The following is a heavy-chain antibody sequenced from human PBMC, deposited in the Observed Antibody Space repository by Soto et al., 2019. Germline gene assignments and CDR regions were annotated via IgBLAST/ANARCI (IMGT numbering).Heavy chain of an antibody. CDR1: GFTFSSYA. J-gene: IGHJ4*02. V-gene: IGHV3-23*01. Sequence: EVQLLESGGGLVQPGGSLRLSCAASGFTFSSYAMSWVRQAPGKGLEWVSAISGSGGSTYYADSVKGRFTISRDNSKNTLYLQMNSLRAEDTAVHYCAMSLHYGSAYYFDYWGQGTLVTVSS. CDR2: ISGSGGST. CDR3: AMSLHYGSAYYFDY. D-gene: IGHD4-17*01.